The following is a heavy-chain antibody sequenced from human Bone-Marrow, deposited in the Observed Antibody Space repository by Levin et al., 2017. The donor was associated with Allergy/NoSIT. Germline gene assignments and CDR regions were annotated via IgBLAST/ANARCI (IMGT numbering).Heavy chain of an antibody. CDR3: ARNRHCIGGRCYSV. D-gene: IGHD2-15*01. V-gene: IGHV3-53*01. Sequence: PGGSLRLSCAASGFTVSNNYMRWVRQAPGKGLEWVSLIYSGGTTYYADSVKGRFTISRDNSKNTVYLQMNSLRAEDTAVYYCARNRHCIGGRCYSVWGQRARVTVSS. CDR2: IYSGGTT. J-gene: IGHJ4*02. CDR1: GFTVSNNY.